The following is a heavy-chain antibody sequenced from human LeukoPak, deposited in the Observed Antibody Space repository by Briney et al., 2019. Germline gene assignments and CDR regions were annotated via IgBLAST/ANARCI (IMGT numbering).Heavy chain of an antibody. CDR1: GGSISSGDYC. D-gene: IGHD3-22*01. Sequence: PSQTLSLTCTVSGGSISSGDYCWSWIRQPPGKGLEWIGYIYYSGSTYYNPSLKSRVTISVDTSKNQFSLKLSSVTAADTAVYYCARFYYYDSSGYYRKYNWFDPWGQGTLVTVSS. CDR2: IYYSGST. J-gene: IGHJ5*02. V-gene: IGHV4-30-4*08. CDR3: ARFYYYDSSGYYRKYNWFDP.